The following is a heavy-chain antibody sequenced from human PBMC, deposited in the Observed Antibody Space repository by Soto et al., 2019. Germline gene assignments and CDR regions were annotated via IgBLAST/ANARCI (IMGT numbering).Heavy chain of an antibody. V-gene: IGHV4-4*02. J-gene: IGHJ6*02. CDR1: GDSISISNS. CDR3: ARDSMVRGPNGMDV. CDR2: IFQSGST. D-gene: IGHD3-10*01. Sequence: SETLSLTCALSGDSISISNSGSWVRQPPGMGLEWIGEIFQSGSTNYNPSLKSRVTISVDKSKNQFSLNLTSVTAADTAVYYCARDSMVRGPNGMDVWGQGTTVTVS.